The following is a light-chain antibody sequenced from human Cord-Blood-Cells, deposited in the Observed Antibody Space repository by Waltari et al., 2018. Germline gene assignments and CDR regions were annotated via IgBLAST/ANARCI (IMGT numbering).Light chain of an antibody. Sequence: QSVLTQPPSASGTPGQRVTISCSGSRSHIGSNTVNWYHQLPGTAPKLLIYSNNPRPSGVPDRFSGSKSGTSASLAISGLQSEDEADYYCAAWDDSLNGYVFGTGTKVTVL. CDR2: SNN. V-gene: IGLV1-44*01. J-gene: IGLJ1*01. CDR3: AAWDDSLNGYV. CDR1: RSHIGSNT.